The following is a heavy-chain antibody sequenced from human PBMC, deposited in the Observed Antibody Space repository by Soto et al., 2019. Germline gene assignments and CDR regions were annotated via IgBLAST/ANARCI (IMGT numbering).Heavy chain of an antibody. CDR3: ASSVTTGRFCYYGMDV. V-gene: IGHV1-8*01. D-gene: IGHD4-4*01. CDR1: GYTFTSYD. Sequence: GASVKVSCKASGYTFTSYDINWLRQATGQGLEWMGWMNPNSGNTGYAQKFQGRVTMTRNTSISTAYMELSSLRSEDTAVYYCASSVTTGRFCYYGMDVWGQGTTVTVS. CDR2: MNPNSGNT. J-gene: IGHJ6*02.